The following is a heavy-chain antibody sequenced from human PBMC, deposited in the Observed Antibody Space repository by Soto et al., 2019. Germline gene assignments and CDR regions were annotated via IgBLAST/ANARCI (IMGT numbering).Heavy chain of an antibody. J-gene: IGHJ6*03. CDR2: INDSGNI. V-gene: IGHV4-34*01. D-gene: IGHD3-10*01. CDR3: ARGLILWFGELSRRGGYYYYMDV. CDR1: GGSFSGYQ. Sequence: QVQLQQWGAGLLKPSETLSLTCAVYGGSFSGYQWSWIRQTPGKGLEWIGEINDSGNINYNPSLRSRVTILVDTAKKQISLKLSSGTAAATAVYFCARGLILWFGELSRRGGYYYYMDVWGKGTTVTVSS.